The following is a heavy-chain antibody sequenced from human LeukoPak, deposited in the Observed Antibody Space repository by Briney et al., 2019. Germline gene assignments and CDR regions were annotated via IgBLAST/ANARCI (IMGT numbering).Heavy chain of an antibody. CDR2: ISGSGGST. J-gene: IGHJ3*02. Sequence: PGGSLRLSCAASGFTFSSYAMSWVRQAPGKGLVWVSLISGSGGSTYYADSVKGRFTISRDNSKNTLYLQMNSLRAEDTAVFYCAKDRDDYVWGSYLGAFDIWGQGTMVTVSS. CDR1: GFTFSSYA. CDR3: AKDRDDYVWGSYLGAFDI. D-gene: IGHD3-16*01. V-gene: IGHV3-23*01.